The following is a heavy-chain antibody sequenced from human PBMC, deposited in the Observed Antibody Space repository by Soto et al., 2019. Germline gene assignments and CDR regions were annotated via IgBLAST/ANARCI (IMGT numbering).Heavy chain of an antibody. V-gene: IGHV6-1*01. Sequence: PSQTLSLTCAISGDSVSSNSAAWNWIRQSPSRGLEWLGRTYYRSKWYNDYAVSVKSRITINPDTSKNQSSLQLNSVTPEDTAVYYCARMAQWLGDYYSYGMEVWGKGTTVTVSS. CDR1: GDSVSSNSAA. CDR2: TYYRSKWYN. D-gene: IGHD6-19*01. J-gene: IGHJ6*04. CDR3: ARMAQWLGDYYSYGMEV.